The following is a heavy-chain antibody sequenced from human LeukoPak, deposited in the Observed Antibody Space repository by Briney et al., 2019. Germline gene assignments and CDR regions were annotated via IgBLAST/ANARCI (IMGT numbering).Heavy chain of an antibody. J-gene: IGHJ6*02. CDR2: ISSSSSYI. Sequence: SGGSLRLSCAASGFTFSSYSMNWVRQAPGKGLEWVSSISSSSSYIYYADSVKGRFTISRDNAKNSLYLQMNSLRAEDTAVYYCARDIVVVPAATGMDVWGQGTTVTVSS. V-gene: IGHV3-21*01. CDR1: GFTFSSYS. CDR3: ARDIVVVPAATGMDV. D-gene: IGHD2-2*01.